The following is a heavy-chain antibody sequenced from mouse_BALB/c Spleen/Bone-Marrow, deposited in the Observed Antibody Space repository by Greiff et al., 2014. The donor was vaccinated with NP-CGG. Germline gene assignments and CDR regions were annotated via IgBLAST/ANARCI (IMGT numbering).Heavy chain of an antibody. CDR1: GFTFSSFG. CDR2: ISSGSSTI. Sequence: EVQGVESGGGLVQPGGSRKLSCAASGFTFSSFGMHWVRQAPEKGLEWVAYISSGSSTIYYADTVKGRFTISRDNPKNTLFPQMTSLRSEDTAMYYCVRDYGYGAMDYWGQGTSVTVSS. D-gene: IGHD1-2*01. V-gene: IGHV5-17*02. J-gene: IGHJ4*01. CDR3: VRDYGYGAMDY.